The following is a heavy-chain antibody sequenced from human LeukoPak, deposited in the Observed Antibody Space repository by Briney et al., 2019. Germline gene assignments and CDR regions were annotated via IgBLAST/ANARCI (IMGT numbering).Heavy chain of an antibody. CDR1: GFTFSDYS. D-gene: IGHD3-22*01. V-gene: IGHV3-21*01. J-gene: IGHJ4*02. Sequence: PGGSRRLSCAASGFTFSDYSMNWVRQAPGKGLEWVASVNTVSSYIYYADSMRGRFTISRDNAKNSLFLQMNSLRAEDTAVYYCARLRRNSDRSDFFYYYDHWGQGTLVTVSS. CDR2: VNTVSSYI. CDR3: ARLRRNSDRSDFFYYYDH.